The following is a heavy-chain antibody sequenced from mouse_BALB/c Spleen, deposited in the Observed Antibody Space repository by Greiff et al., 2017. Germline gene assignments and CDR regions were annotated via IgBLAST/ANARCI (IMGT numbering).Heavy chain of an antibody. Sequence: EVQLQQSGAELVRSGASVKLSCTASGFNIKDYYMHWVKQRPEQGLEWIGWIDPENGDTEYAPKFQGKATMTADTSSNTAYLQLSSLTSEDTAVYYCNAKGTVDYWGQGTTLTVSS. D-gene: IGHD1-1*01. CDR2: IDPENGDT. V-gene: IGHV14-4*02. CDR1: GFNIKDYY. J-gene: IGHJ2*01. CDR3: NAKGTVDY.